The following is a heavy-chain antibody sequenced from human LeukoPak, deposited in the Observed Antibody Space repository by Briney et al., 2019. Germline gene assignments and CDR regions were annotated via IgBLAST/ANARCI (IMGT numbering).Heavy chain of an antibody. V-gene: IGHV3-30*02. Sequence: PGGSLRLSCAASGFTFSDYGMHWVRQAPGKGLEWVAFIRYDGINKYYADSVKGRFTISRDNSKNTLYLQMNSLRAEDTAVYYCAKVGSSGWYGYFDYWGQGTLVTVSS. CDR2: IRYDGINK. J-gene: IGHJ4*02. D-gene: IGHD6-19*01. CDR1: GFTFSDYG. CDR3: AKVGSSGWYGYFDY.